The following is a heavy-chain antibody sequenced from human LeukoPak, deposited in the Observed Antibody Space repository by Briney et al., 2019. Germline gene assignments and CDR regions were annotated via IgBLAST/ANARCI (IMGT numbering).Heavy chain of an antibody. J-gene: IGHJ4*02. CDR1: GFTFRNFP. Sequence: GGSLRLSCAASGFTFRNFPMHWVRQAPGKGLEWLALKSPHGTSQYYADSVRGRFTISRDNSKNTLSLQMNSLTVEDTAMYYCVSDTADWGQGTLVTVSS. CDR2: KSPHGTSQ. V-gene: IGHV3-30*01. CDR3: VSDTAD. D-gene: IGHD2-21*02.